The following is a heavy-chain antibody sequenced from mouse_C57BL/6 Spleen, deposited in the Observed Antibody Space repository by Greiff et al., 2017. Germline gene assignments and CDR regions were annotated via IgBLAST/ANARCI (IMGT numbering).Heavy chain of an antibody. CDR3: ARKGDGYYGYFDV. V-gene: IGHV1-42*01. CDR2: INPSTGGT. Sequence: VQLQQSGPELVKPGASVKISCKASGYSFTGYYMNWVKQSPEKSLEWIGEINPSTGGTTYNQKFKAKATLTVDKSSSTAYMQLKSLTSEDSAVYYCARKGDGYYGYFDVWGTGTTVTVSS. D-gene: IGHD2-3*01. CDR1: GYSFTGYY. J-gene: IGHJ1*03.